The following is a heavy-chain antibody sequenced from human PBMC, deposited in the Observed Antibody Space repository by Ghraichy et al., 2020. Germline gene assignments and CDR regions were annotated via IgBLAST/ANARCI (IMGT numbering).Heavy chain of an antibody. CDR1: GGSFSSSTYY. Sequence: SETLSLTCTVSGGSFSSSTYYWGWIRQPPGKGLEWIGSICYSVSTYYNPSLKSRLTISVDTSKNQFSLKLSSVTAADTAMYYCARHQLGRQLVPIDYWGQGTLVTVSS. V-gene: IGHV4-39*01. D-gene: IGHD6-13*01. CDR2: ICYSVST. J-gene: IGHJ4*02. CDR3: ARHQLGRQLVPIDY.